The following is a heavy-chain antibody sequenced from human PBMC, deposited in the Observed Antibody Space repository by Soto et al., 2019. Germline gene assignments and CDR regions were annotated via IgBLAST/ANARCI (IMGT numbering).Heavy chain of an antibody. D-gene: IGHD3-10*01. Sequence: QVQLVECGGGVVQPGRSLRLSCAASGFTFSTYGMQWVRQAPGKGLEWVAVISYDGYLKYYVDAVKGRFTVARDNSKNTLFLEMNSLRVEDTAVYFCAKDFKVSGSHYGTLNYYYGMDVWGQGTTVTVSS. CDR2: ISYDGYLK. CDR1: GFTFSTYG. V-gene: IGHV3-30*18. J-gene: IGHJ6*02. CDR3: AKDFKVSGSHYGTLNYYYGMDV.